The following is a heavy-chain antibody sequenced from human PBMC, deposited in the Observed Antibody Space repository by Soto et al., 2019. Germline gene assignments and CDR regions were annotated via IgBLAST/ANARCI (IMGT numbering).Heavy chain of an antibody. CDR1: GFTFSDYY. CDR3: ARASPLAVADHFDY. D-gene: IGHD6-19*01. Sequence: GGSLRLSCAASGFTFSDYYMSWIREAPGRGLEWVSYISSSGSTIYYADSVKGRFTISRDNAKNSLYLQMNSLRADDTAVYYCARASPLAVADHFDYWGPGTLVTVSS. CDR2: ISSSGSTI. J-gene: IGHJ4*02. V-gene: IGHV3-11*01.